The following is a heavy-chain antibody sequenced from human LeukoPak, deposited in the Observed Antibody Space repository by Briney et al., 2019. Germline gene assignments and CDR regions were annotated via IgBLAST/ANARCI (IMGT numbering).Heavy chain of an antibody. CDR1: GFTFRSYS. D-gene: IGHD1-7*01. Sequence: GGSLRLSCAASGFTFRSYSMNWVRQAPGKGLEWVSYISSSSSNIYYADSVKGRFTISRDNAENSLYLQMNSLSAEDTAVYYCARGDTWNSYYYYYMDAWGKGTTVTVSS. CDR2: ISSSSSNI. V-gene: IGHV3-48*04. CDR3: ARGDTWNSYYYYYMDA. J-gene: IGHJ6*03.